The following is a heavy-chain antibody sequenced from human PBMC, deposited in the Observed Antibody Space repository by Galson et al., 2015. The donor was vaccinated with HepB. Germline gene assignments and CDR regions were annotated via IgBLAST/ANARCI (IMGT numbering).Heavy chain of an antibody. CDR2: IKQDGSEK. CDR1: GFTFSSYW. V-gene: IGHV3-7*03. Sequence: SLRLSCAASGFTFSSYWMSWVRQAPGKGLEWVANIKQDGSEKYYVDSVKGRFTISRGNAKNSLYLQMNSLRAEDTAVYYCARSVDTAMVWYYWGQGTLVTVSS. CDR3: ARSVDTAMVWYY. D-gene: IGHD5-18*01. J-gene: IGHJ4*02.